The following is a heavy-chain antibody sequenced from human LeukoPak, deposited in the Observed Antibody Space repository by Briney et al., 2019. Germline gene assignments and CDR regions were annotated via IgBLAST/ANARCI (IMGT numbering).Heavy chain of an antibody. CDR2: INPNSGGT. V-gene: IGHV1-2*06. CDR1: GYTFTDYY. D-gene: IGHD2/OR15-2a*01. J-gene: IGHJ4*02. CDR3: AKAKTIVGTFGFDY. Sequence: ASVKVSCKASGYTFTDYYMHWVRQAPGQGLEWVGRINPNSGGTNYAQKFQGRVTMTRDTSTSTAYMELTRLTSDDTAVYYCAKAKTIVGTFGFDYWGQGTLVTVSS.